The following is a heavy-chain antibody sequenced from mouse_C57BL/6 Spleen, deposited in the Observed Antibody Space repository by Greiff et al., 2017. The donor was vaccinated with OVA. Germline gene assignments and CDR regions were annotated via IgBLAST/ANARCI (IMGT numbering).Heavy chain of an antibody. CDR2: TYPRSGNT. CDR1: GYTFTSYG. Sequence: QVQLQQSGAELARPGASVKLSCKASGYTFTSYGISWVKQRTGQGLEWIGETYPRSGNTYYNEKFKGKATLTADKSSSTAYMGLRSLTSEDSAVYFCARGGDPAWFAYWGQGTLVTVSA. CDR3: ARGGDPAWFAY. D-gene: IGHD3-3*01. V-gene: IGHV1-81*01. J-gene: IGHJ3*01.